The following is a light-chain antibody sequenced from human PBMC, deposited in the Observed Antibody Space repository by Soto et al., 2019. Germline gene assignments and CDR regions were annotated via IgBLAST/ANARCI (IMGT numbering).Light chain of an antibody. J-gene: IGKJ1*01. CDR1: QSVSSNY. Sequence: EIVLTQSPGTLSLSPGDRATLSCRASQSVSSNYLAWYQQQKPGQAPRLLIYGASSRATGVPDRFSGSGSGTDLTLAISRREPEDVVVYYCQQYGSSSWTCGQGTKVEIK. CDR3: QQYGSSSWT. V-gene: IGKV3-20*01. CDR2: GAS.